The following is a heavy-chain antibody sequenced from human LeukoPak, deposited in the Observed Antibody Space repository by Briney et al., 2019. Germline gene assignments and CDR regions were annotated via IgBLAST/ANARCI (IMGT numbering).Heavy chain of an antibody. CDR2: IYTSGST. D-gene: IGHD3-10*01. J-gene: IGHJ4*02. V-gene: IGHV4-4*07. Sequence: SETLSLTCAVYGGSFSGYYWSWIRQPSGKGLEWIGRIYTSGSTNYNPSLKSRVTISVDTSKNQFSLKLSSVTAADTAVYYCARDSVPSYYYGSGTFDYWGQGTLVTVSS. CDR3: ARDSVPSYYYGSGTFDY. CDR1: GGSFSGYY.